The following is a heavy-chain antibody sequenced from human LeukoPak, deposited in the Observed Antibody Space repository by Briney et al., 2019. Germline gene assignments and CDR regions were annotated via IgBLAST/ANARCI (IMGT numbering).Heavy chain of an antibody. CDR3: ASDYGDSPSYYYGMDV. Sequence: GGSLRLSCAASGFTFSSYAMHWVRQAPDKGLEWVTVISYDGSNKYYADSVKGRFTISRDNSKNTLYLQMNSLRAEDTAVYYCASDYGDSPSYYYGMDVWGKGTTVTVSS. CDR2: ISYDGSNK. V-gene: IGHV3-30*04. J-gene: IGHJ6*04. CDR1: GFTFSSYA. D-gene: IGHD4-17*01.